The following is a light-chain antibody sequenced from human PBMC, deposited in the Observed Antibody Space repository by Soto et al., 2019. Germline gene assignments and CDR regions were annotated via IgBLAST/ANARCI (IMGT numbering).Light chain of an antibody. J-gene: IGKJ1*01. CDR3: LQHNSYPWT. CDR2: AAS. Sequence: DIQMTQSPSTLSASVGDRVTIPCRASQSISSCLAWYQEKPGKAPKRLIYAASSSQRGVPSRFSGSVTGTEFPLTLSSLQPEDFATYYCLQHNSYPWTFGQGTKVDI. CDR1: QSISSC. V-gene: IGKV1-17*01.